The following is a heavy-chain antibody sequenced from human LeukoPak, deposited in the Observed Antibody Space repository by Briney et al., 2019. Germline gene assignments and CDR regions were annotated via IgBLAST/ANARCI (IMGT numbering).Heavy chain of an antibody. J-gene: IGHJ4*02. V-gene: IGHV1-18*01. CDR1: GYTFTKYG. Sequence: ASVKVSCKASGYTFTKYGVSWVRQAPGQGLEWMGWIGTHTGNRNYVKKFQGRVTMTTDTSTSTAYMELRSLRSDDTAVYYCARDGLVAAAPFDYWGQGTLVTVSS. CDR2: IGTHTGNR. CDR3: ARDGLVAAAPFDY. D-gene: IGHD6-13*01.